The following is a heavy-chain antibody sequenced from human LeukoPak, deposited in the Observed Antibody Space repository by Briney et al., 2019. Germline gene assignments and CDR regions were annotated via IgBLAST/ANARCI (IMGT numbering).Heavy chain of an antibody. J-gene: IGHJ4*02. V-gene: IGHV4-59*06. CDR2: IYYSGST. D-gene: IGHD5-18*01. CDR3: ARDTAMEGFDY. CDR1: GGSVSTYY. Sequence: SETLSLTCTVSGGSVSTYYWSWIRQHPGKGLEWIGYIYYSGSTYYNPSLKSRVTISVDTSKNQFSLKLSSVTAADTAVYYCARDTAMEGFDYWGQGTLVTVSS.